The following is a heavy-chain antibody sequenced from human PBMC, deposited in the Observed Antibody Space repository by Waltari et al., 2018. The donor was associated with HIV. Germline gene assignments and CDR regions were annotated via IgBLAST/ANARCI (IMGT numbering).Heavy chain of an antibody. CDR2: INHSGST. Sequence: QVQLQQWGAGLLKPSETLSLTCAVYGGSFSGYYWSWIRQPPGKGLEWLGEINHSGSTNYNPSLKSRVTISVDTSKNQFSLKLSSVTAADTAVYYCARGPPSIAARRALGGGVTVVLDYWGQGTLVTVSS. CDR3: ARGPPSIAARRALGGGVTVVLDY. V-gene: IGHV4-34*01. CDR1: GGSFSGYY. D-gene: IGHD6-6*01. J-gene: IGHJ4*02.